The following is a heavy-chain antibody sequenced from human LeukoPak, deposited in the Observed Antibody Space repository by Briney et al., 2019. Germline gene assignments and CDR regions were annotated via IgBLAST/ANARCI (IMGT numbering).Heavy chain of an antibody. Sequence: ASVKVSCKASGGTFSSYAISWVRQAPGQGLEWMGGIIPIFGTANYAQKFQGRVTITTDESTSTAYMELSSLRSEDTAVYYCAHHAGWSGLLGPFYSVPMDVWGKGTTVTVST. CDR1: GGTFSSYA. V-gene: IGHV1-69*05. CDR2: IIPIFGTA. CDR3: AHHAGWSGLLGPFYSVPMDV. D-gene: IGHD3-3*01. J-gene: IGHJ6*04.